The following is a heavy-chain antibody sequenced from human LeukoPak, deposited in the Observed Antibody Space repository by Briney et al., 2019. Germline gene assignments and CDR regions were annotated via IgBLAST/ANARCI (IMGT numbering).Heavy chain of an antibody. CDR3: ARAVGGYYFDY. CDR2: IYSGGTT. D-gene: IGHD2-2*01. V-gene: IGHV3-53*01. J-gene: IGHJ4*02. Sequence: GGTLRLSCAASGFTVSSNYMSWVRQAPGKGLEWVSIIYSGGTTYYADSVKGRFTISRDNSKNTLYLQMNSLRAEDTAVYYCARAVGGYYFDYWGQGTLVTVSS. CDR1: GFTVSSNY.